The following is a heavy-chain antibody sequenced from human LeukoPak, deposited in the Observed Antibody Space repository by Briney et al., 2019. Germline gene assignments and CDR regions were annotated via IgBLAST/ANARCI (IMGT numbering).Heavy chain of an antibody. V-gene: IGHV3-53*01. CDR3: AREVLGRREYYYYYYMDV. D-gene: IGHD3-16*01. CDR1: GFTVSSNY. J-gene: IGHJ6*03. CDR2: IANDGRT. Sequence: GGSLRLSCAASGFTVSSNYMSWVRQAPGKGLECVSVIANDGRTYYVNSVEGRFTISRDISKNMLYLQMNSLRADDTAVYYCAREVLGRREYYYYYYMDVWGKGTTVTVSS.